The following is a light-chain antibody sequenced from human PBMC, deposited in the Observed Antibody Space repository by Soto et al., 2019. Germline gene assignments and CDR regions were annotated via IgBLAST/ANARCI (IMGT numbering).Light chain of an antibody. V-gene: IGKV3-15*01. CDR3: QQYNNRPLT. J-gene: IGKJ4*01. Sequence: EIVMTQSPATLSVSPGERANLSCRASQSVSSNLAWYQQKPGQAPRLLIYGASTRATGIPARFSGSGSGTEFTLIISSLQSEDFAVYYCQQYNNRPLTFGGGTRVEIK. CDR2: GAS. CDR1: QSVSSN.